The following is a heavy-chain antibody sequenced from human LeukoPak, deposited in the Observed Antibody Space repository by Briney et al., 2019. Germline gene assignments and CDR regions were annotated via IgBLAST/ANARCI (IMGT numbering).Heavy chain of an antibody. J-gene: IGHJ4*02. V-gene: IGHV3-9*03. CDR3: AKVLSGPSSGEPISFDY. CDR2: ISWNSGSI. D-gene: IGHD3-16*01. CDR1: GFTFDDYA. Sequence: SGRSLRLSCAASGFTFDDYAMHWVRQAPGKGLEWVSGISWNSGSIGYADSVKGRFTISRDNAKNSLYLQMNSLRAEDMALYYWAKVLSGPSSGEPISFDYWGQGTLVTVSS.